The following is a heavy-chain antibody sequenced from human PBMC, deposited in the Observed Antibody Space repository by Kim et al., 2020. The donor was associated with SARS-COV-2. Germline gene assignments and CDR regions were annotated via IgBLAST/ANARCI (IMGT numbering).Heavy chain of an antibody. CDR1: GYTFTGYY. V-gene: IGHV1-2*02. CDR3: AREHQMAGLMGNQSHDYYYYYGMDV. Sequence: ASVKVSYKASGYTFTGYYMHWVRQAPGQGLEWMGWINPNSGGTNYAQKFQGRVTMTRDTSISTAYMELSRLRSDDTAVYYCAREHQMAGLMGNQSHDYYYYYGMDVWGQGTTVTVSS. D-gene: IGHD2-21*02. J-gene: IGHJ6*02. CDR2: INPNSGGT.